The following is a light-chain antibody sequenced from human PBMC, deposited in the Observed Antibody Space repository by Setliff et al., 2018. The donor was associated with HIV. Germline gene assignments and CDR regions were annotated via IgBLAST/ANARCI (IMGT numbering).Light chain of an antibody. CDR3: QVWDSSSDHYV. V-gene: IGLV3-21*03. CDR2: DAS. CDR1: IIGSKS. Sequence: YELTQPPSESVAPGKTARITCVGNIIGSKSVHWYQQKPGQAPVMVVYDASDRPSGIPERFSGSKSANTATLTISRVEAGDEADYYCQVWDSSSDHYVFGTGTKV. J-gene: IGLJ1*01.